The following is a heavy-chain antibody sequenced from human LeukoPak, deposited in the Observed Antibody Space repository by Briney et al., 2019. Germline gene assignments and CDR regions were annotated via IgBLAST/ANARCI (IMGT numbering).Heavy chain of an antibody. J-gene: IGHJ4*02. CDR3: ARLFNRMTTVTFDY. Sequence: PSGTLSLTCAVSGVSIRSSNWWSWVRQPPGKGLEWVGEIYHRGGTNYNPSLKSRVTISVDKSKNQFSLKLSSVTAADTAVYYCARLFNRMTTVTFDYWGQGTLVTVSS. D-gene: IGHD4-17*01. CDR2: IYHRGGT. V-gene: IGHV4-4*02. CDR1: GVSIRSSNW.